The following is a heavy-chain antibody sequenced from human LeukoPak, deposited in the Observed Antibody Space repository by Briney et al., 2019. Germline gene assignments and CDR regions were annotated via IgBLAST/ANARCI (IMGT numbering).Heavy chain of an antibody. V-gene: IGHV4-34*01. J-gene: IGHJ5*02. CDR2: INHSGST. D-gene: IGHD2-2*01. CDR1: GGSFSGYY. CDR3: ARMRYLGYCSSTSCPP. Sequence: PSETLSLTCAVYGGSFSGYYWSWIRQPPGKGLEWIGEINHSGSTNYNPSLKSRVTISVDTSKNQFSLKLSSVTAADTAVYYCARMRYLGYCSSTSCPPWGQGTLVTVSS.